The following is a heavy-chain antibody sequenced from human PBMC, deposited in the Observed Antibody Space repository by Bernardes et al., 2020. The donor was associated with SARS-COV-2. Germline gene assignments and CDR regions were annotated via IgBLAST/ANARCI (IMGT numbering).Heavy chain of an antibody. V-gene: IGHV4-34*01. Sequence: SETLSLTCAVYGGSFSGYYWTWIRQPPGKGLQWIGEINHSGSTNYSPSLKSRVTISVDTSKNQFSLRLSSVTAADTAVYYCAKSPLLWFGAGMDVWGQGTTVTVSS. J-gene: IGHJ6*02. CDR2: INHSGST. D-gene: IGHD3-10*01. CDR3: AKSPLLWFGAGMDV. CDR1: GGSFSGYY.